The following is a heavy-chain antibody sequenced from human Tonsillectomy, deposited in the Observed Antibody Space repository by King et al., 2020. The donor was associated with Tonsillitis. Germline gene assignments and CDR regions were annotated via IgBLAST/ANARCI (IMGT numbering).Heavy chain of an antibody. CDR3: ARGIVGATSIWYFDL. CDR1: GGSLNSFY. Sequence: VQLQESGPGLVKPSETLSLTCTVSGGSLNSFYWTWIRQPAGKGLEWIGRIYTSGSTNYNPSLKSRVTMSVDTSNNQFSLRLSSVTAADTAIYYCARGIVGATSIWYFDLWGRGTLVTVSS. D-gene: IGHD1-26*01. V-gene: IGHV4-4*07. CDR2: IYTSGST. J-gene: IGHJ2*01.